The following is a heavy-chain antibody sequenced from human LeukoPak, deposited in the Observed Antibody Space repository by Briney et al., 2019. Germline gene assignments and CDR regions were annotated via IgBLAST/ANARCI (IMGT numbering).Heavy chain of an antibody. Sequence: ASVKVSCKASGYTFTSYGISWVRQAPGQGLEWMGWISAYNGNTNYAQKLQGRVTMTTDTSTSTAYMELRSLRSDDTAVYYCARVRDGSGSYLNYYFDYWGQGTLVTVSS. D-gene: IGHD3-10*01. CDR2: ISAYNGNT. CDR3: ARVRDGSGSYLNYYFDY. J-gene: IGHJ4*02. CDR1: GYTFTSYG. V-gene: IGHV1-18*01.